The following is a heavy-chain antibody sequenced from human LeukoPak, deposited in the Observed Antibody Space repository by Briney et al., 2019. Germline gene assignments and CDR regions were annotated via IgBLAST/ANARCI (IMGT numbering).Heavy chain of an antibody. CDR3: ARLWRAAIDY. J-gene: IGHJ4*02. CDR2: FYYSGST. Sequence: SETLSLTCAVSGYSISSSYYWGWIRQPPGKGLEWIGSFYYSGSTYYNPSLKSRVTISADTSKNQFSLKLSSVTAADTAVYYCARLWRAAIDYGGQGILVTVSS. D-gene: IGHD1-1*01. V-gene: IGHV4-38-2*01. CDR1: GYSISSSYY.